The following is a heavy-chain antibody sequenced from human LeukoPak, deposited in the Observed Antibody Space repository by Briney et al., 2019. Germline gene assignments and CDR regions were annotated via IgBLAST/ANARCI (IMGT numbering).Heavy chain of an antibody. J-gene: IGHJ4*02. CDR2: INAGNGNT. V-gene: IGHV1-3*01. Sequence: ASVKVSCKASGYTFTSYAIHWVRQAPGQRLEWMGWINAGNGNTEYLQKFQGRVTITRDTSASTAYMELSSLRSEDTAVYYCARESPQRSGYSYPHWGQGTLVTVSS. CDR3: ARESPQRSGYSYPH. CDR1: GYTFTSYA. D-gene: IGHD5-18*01.